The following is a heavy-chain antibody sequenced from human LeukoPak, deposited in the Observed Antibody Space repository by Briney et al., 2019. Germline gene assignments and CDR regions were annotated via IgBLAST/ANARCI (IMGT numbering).Heavy chain of an antibody. CDR3: ARTLLTPFIGAWFDP. J-gene: IGHJ5*02. CDR2: IYPSDGDP. Sequence: GEPLQISCQGSGSSFTTYWIGWVRQMPGKGLEWMGIIYPSDGDPRYSPSFQGQVTISADKSISTAYLQWSSLKASDTAMYYCARTLLTPFIGAWFDPWGQGTLVTVSS. D-gene: IGHD3-16*01. CDR1: GSSFTTYW. V-gene: IGHV5-51*01.